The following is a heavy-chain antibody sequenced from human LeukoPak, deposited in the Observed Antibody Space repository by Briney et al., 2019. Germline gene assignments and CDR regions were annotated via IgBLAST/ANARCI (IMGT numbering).Heavy chain of an antibody. Sequence: GSLRLSCAASGFTFSSYAMSWVRQAPGKGLEWVSAISGSGGSRYYADSVKGRFTISRDNSKNTLYLQMNSLRAEDTAIYFCAKGSDTSSWLLDFWGQGTLVTVSS. V-gene: IGHV3-23*01. D-gene: IGHD6-13*01. CDR1: GFTFSSYA. J-gene: IGHJ4*02. CDR3: AKGSDTSSWLLDF. CDR2: ISGSGGSR.